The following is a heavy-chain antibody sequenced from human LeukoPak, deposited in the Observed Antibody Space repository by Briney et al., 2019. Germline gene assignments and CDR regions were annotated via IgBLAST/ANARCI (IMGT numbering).Heavy chain of an antibody. Sequence: SETLPLTCTVSGASISSHYWSWIRQPPGKGLEWIGYIYYSGSTNYNPSLKSRVTISVDTSKNQFSLRLTSVTAADTAVYYCARALRQQLVTGWFDPWGQGTLVTVSS. CDR2: IYYSGST. D-gene: IGHD6-13*01. J-gene: IGHJ5*02. V-gene: IGHV4-59*11. CDR3: ARALRQQLVTGWFDP. CDR1: GASISSHY.